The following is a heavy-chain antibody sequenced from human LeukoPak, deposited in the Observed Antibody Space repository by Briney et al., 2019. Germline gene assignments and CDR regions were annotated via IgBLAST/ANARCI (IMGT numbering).Heavy chain of an antibody. D-gene: IGHD3-16*01. CDR2: MNPNSGNT. V-gene: IGHV1-8*01. Sequence: ASVKVSCKASGYTFTSYDINWVRQATGQGLEWMGWMNPNSGNTGYAQKFQGRVTMTRNTSISTAYMELSSLRSEDTAVYYCARGSDDYVWGISDYWGQGTLVTVSS. CDR3: ARGSDDYVWGISDY. CDR1: GYTFTSYD. J-gene: IGHJ4*02.